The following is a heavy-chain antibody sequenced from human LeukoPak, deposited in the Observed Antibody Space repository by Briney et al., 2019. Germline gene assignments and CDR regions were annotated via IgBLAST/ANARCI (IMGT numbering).Heavy chain of an antibody. J-gene: IGHJ4*02. CDR2: ISSSSSYI. CDR3: ARDRYNWNDKVHFDY. V-gene: IGHV3-21*01. D-gene: IGHD1-20*01. CDR1: GFTFSSHS. Sequence: GGSLRLSCAASGFTFSSHSMNWVRQAPGKGLEWVSSISSSSSYIYYADSVKGRSTISRDNAKNSLYLQMNSLRAEDTAVYYCARDRYNWNDKVHFDYWGQGTLVTVSS.